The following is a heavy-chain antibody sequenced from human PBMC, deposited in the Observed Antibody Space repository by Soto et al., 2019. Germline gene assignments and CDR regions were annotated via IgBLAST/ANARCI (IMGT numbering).Heavy chain of an antibody. J-gene: IGHJ4*02. CDR2: IYYTWRT. D-gene: IGHD2-15*01. Sequence: SETLSLTCTVSGGSISSSSYYWGWFRQPPGRGLEWIGNIYYTWRTYCNPSLKSRVTISVDTSKNQFSLKLSSVTAADSSVYYCARHTPAISISDHWGQGTLVTVSS. CDR3: ARHTPAISISDH. V-gene: IGHV4-39*01. CDR1: GGSISSSSYY.